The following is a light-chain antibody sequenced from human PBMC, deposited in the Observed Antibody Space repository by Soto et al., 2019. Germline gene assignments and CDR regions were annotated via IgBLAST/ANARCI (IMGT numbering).Light chain of an antibody. Sequence: DIVMTQSPLSLPVTPGEPASISCRSSQSLLHSNGYNYLDWYLQKPGQSPQLLIYLGSTRASVVPDRFSGSGSCTDFTLKLSRVDAEDVGVYYCMQALQAPPYTFGQGTTLEIK. CDR3: MQALQAPPYT. CDR2: LGS. J-gene: IGKJ2*01. V-gene: IGKV2-28*01. CDR1: QSLLHSNGYNY.